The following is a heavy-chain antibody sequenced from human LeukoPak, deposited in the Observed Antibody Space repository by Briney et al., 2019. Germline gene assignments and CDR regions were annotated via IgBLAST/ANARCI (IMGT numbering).Heavy chain of an antibody. Sequence: GGSLRLSCAASGFSFSNYWMHWVRQAPGKGLVWVSRIYNDGSGPSYADSVKGRFTISRDNAKSMLYLQMSSLESDDTAVYYCARGLEMTTINELNYWGQGTLVTVSS. CDR1: GFSFSNYW. CDR3: ARGLEMTTINELNY. D-gene: IGHD5-24*01. J-gene: IGHJ4*02. V-gene: IGHV3-74*03. CDR2: IYNDGSGP.